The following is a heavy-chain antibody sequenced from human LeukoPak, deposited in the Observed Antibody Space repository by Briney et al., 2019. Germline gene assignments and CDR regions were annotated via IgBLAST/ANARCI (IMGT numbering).Heavy chain of an antibody. V-gene: IGHV4-61*02. Sequence: PSQTLSLTCTVSGGSISSGSYYWSWIRQPAGKGLEWIGRIYTSGSTNYNPSLKSRVTISVDTSKNQFSLKLSSVTAADTAVYYCASYPSWSRAFDYWGQGTLVTVSS. CDR1: GGSISSGSYY. D-gene: IGHD2-15*01. CDR3: ASYPSWSRAFDY. CDR2: IYTSGST. J-gene: IGHJ4*02.